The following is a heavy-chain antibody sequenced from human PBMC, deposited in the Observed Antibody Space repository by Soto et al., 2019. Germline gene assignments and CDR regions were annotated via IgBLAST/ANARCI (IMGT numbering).Heavy chain of an antibody. V-gene: IGHV3-74*01. CDR3: ARDPLIDY. J-gene: IGHJ4*02. CDR1: GFTLSNYR. Sequence: QPGVSLRLSCAVSGFTLSNYRMHRVRQAPRKGLVWVSHINTDGSSTTYADSVKGRFTISRDNAKNTLYLQMNSLRAEDTAVYYCARDPLIDYWGQGTLVTVSS. CDR2: INTDGSST.